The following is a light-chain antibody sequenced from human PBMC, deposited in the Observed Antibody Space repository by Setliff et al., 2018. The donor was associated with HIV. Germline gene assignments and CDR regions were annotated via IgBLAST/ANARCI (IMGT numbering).Light chain of an antibody. CDR1: SSDVGGYNY. V-gene: IGLV2-14*01. CDR3: TSYTSSYTLV. Sequence: QSALTQPASVSGSPRQSITISCTGTSSDVGGYNYVSWYQQHPGKAPKVMIYEVSNRPSGVSNRFSGSKSGNTASLTISGLQAEDEADYHCTSYTSSYTLVFGTGTKVTVL. CDR2: EVS. J-gene: IGLJ1*01.